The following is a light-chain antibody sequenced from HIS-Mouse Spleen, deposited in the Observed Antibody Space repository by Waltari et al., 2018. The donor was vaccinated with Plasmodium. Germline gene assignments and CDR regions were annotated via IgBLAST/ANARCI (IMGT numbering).Light chain of an antibody. J-gene: IGLJ3*02. Sequence: QSALTQPRSVSGSPGQSVTISCTGTSSDVGGYNYVSWYQQHPGEAPKLMFYDVSKRPSGVPDRFSGSKSGNTASLTISGLQAEDEADYYCCSYAGSYTWVFGGGTKLTVL. V-gene: IGLV2-11*01. CDR1: SSDVGGYNY. CDR3: CSYAGSYTWV. CDR2: DVS.